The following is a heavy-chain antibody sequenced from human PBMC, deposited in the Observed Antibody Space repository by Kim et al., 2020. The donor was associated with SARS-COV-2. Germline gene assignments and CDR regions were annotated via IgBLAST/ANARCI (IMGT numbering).Heavy chain of an antibody. Sequence: SETLSLTCTVSGGSISSSSYYWGWIRQPPGKGLEWIGSIYYSGSTYYNPSLKSRVTISVDTSKNQFSLKLSSVTAADTAVYYCARQGAAAKERSFDPWGQGTLVTVSS. CDR2: IYYSGST. D-gene: IGHD6-13*01. J-gene: IGHJ5*02. V-gene: IGHV4-39*01. CDR3: ARQGAAAKERSFDP. CDR1: GGSISSSSYY.